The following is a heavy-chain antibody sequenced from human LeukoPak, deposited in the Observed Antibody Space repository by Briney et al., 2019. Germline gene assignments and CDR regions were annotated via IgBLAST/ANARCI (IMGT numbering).Heavy chain of an antibody. Sequence: GGSLRLSCAASGFTFSSYAMHWVRQAPGKGLEWVAVMWYDGSSKYYADSVKGRFTISRDNSKNTLYLQMNSLRAEDTAVYYCARDIASSGSYYPFDHWGQGTLVTVSS. V-gene: IGHV3-33*08. CDR1: GFTFSSYA. D-gene: IGHD3-10*01. CDR2: MWYDGSSK. J-gene: IGHJ4*02. CDR3: ARDIASSGSYYPFDH.